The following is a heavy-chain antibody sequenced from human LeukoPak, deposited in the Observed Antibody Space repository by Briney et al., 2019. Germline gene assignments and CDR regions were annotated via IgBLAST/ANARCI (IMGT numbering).Heavy chain of an antibody. CDR2: IRYDGSNK. CDR3: AKAEYNSSPYDY. D-gene: IGHD6-6*01. V-gene: IGHV3-30*02. Sequence: TGGSLRLSCAASGFTFSSYGMHWVRQAPCKGLEWVAFIRYDGSNKYYADSVKGRFTISRDNSKNTLYLQMNSLRAEDTAVYYCAKAEYNSSPYDYWGQGTLVTVSS. J-gene: IGHJ4*02. CDR1: GFTFSSYG.